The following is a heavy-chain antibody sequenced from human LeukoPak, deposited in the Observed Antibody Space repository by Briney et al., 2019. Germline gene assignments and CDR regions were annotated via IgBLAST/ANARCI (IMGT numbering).Heavy chain of an antibody. J-gene: IGHJ4*02. Sequence: ASVKVSCKASGYTFTSYGISWVRQAPGQGLEWMAWINPYNGGTNYPLKFQGRVTMTRDTSISTVYMDLSSLTSDDTAVYYCARAGMIDAPSAQNDYWGQGTLVTVSS. D-gene: IGHD3-22*01. CDR3: ARAGMIDAPSAQNDY. V-gene: IGHV1-2*02. CDR1: GYTFTSYG. CDR2: INPYNGGT.